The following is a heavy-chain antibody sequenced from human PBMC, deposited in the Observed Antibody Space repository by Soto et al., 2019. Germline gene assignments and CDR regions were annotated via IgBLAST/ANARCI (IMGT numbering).Heavy chain of an antibody. Sequence: PGGSLRLSCAASGFTFSSYGMHWVRQAPGKCLEWVSGISWNSCSIGYADSVKGRFTISRDNANNSLYLQMNSLRAEDTALYYCARTGPVGIRRNSSSKVLFGMDVWGQGTTVTVSS. CDR3: ARTGPVGIRRNSSSKVLFGMDV. V-gene: IGHV3-9*01. CDR1: GFTFSSYG. D-gene: IGHD6-13*01. J-gene: IGHJ6*02. CDR2: ISWNSCSI.